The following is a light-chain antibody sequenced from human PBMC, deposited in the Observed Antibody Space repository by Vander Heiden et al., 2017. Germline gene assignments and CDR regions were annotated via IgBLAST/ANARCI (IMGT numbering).Light chain of an antibody. CDR1: QTVRSY. CDR3: QQRSIWPVT. CDR2: DAS. J-gene: IGKJ5*01. V-gene: IGKV3-11*01. Sequence: EIVLTQSPATLSLSPGERATRSCRASQTVRSYLAWYQQKPGQAPRLLIYDASNRATGLPDRFSGSGSGTDFTLTISSLEPEDFAVYYCQQRSIWPVTFGQGTRLEIK.